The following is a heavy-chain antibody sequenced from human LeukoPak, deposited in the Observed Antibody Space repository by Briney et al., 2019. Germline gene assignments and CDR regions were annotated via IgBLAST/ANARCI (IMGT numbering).Heavy chain of an antibody. Sequence: SKTLSLTCAVSGYSISSGYYWGWIRQPPGKGLEWIGSIYHSGSTYYNPSLKSRVTISVDTSKNQFSLKLSSVTAADTAVYYCARQGWEWELLGSGSFDYWGQGTLVTVSS. CDR2: IYHSGST. CDR1: GYSISSGYY. CDR3: ARQGWEWELLGSGSFDY. V-gene: IGHV4-38-2*01. D-gene: IGHD1-26*01. J-gene: IGHJ4*02.